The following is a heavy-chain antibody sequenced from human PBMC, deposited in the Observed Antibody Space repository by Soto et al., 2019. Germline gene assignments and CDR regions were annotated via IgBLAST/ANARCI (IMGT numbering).Heavy chain of an antibody. CDR1: GFTFGDYA. J-gene: IGHJ6*02. D-gene: IGHD6-19*01. Sequence: GGSLRLSCTASGFTFGDYAMSWFRQAPGKGLEWVGFIRSKAYGGTTEYAASVKGRFTISRDDSKSIAYLQMNSLKTEDTAVYYCTRVAVAGTLSPYYYYGMDVWGQGTTVTVSS. CDR3: TRVAVAGTLSPYYYYGMDV. CDR2: IRSKAYGGTT. V-gene: IGHV3-49*03.